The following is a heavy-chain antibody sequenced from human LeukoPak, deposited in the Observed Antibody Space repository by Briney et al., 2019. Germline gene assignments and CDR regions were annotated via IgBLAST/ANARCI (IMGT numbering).Heavy chain of an antibody. CDR1: GVSISSSSYF. J-gene: IGHJ6*03. V-gene: IGHV4-61*05. CDR3: ARFGEDYYYYMDV. Sequence: SETLSLTCTVSGVSISSSSYFWGWIRQPPGKGLEWIGYIYYSGSTNYNPSLKSRVTISVDTSKNQFSLELSSVTAADTAVYYCARFGEDYYYYMDVWGKGTTVTVSS. D-gene: IGHD3-10*01. CDR2: IYYSGST.